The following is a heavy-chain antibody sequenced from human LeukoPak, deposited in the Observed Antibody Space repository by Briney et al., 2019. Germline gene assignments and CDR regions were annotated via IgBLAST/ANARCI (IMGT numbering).Heavy chain of an antibody. V-gene: IGHV3-53*01. CDR3: ARRAGEYSHPYDY. J-gene: IGHJ4*02. Sequence: GGSLRLSCAASGFTFSDYYMSWIRQAPGKGLEWVSFIYSGGNTHYSDSVKGRFTISRDNSKNTLYLQMNSLRAEDTAIYYCARRAGEYSHPYDYWGQGTLVTVSS. D-gene: IGHD2-15*01. CDR1: GFTFSDYY. CDR2: IYSGGNT.